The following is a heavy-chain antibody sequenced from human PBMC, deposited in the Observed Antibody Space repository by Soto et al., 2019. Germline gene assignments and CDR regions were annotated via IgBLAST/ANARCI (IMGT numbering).Heavy chain of an antibody. CDR1: GFTFSSYD. CDR3: AKPGPIDFWGYVDSSGYYFDY. V-gene: IGHV3-23*01. D-gene: IGHD3-22*01. Sequence: GGSLRLSCAASGFTFSSYDMHWVRQAPGKGLEWVSAISGSGGSTYYADSVKGRFTISRDNSKNTLYLQMSSLRAEDTAVYYCAKPGPIDFWGYVDSSGYYFDYWGQGTLVTVSS. J-gene: IGHJ4*02. CDR2: ISGSGGST.